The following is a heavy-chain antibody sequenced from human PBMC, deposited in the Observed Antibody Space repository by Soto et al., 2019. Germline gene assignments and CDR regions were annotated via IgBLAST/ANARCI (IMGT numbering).Heavy chain of an antibody. CDR1: GGSITNFY. V-gene: IGHV4-59*01. CDR2: VFDSGRS. CDR3: AADFFGSGSSRSGRYYYGLDV. Sequence: SETLSLTCSVSGGSITNFYLICIRRPPGQGLEGLGYVFDSGRSNYNPSLNNRVTISGDTSKNQVSLRLTSVTAADTAVYYCAADFFGSGSSRSGRYYYGLDVCGQGTSVTVSS. D-gene: IGHD3-10*01. J-gene: IGHJ6*02.